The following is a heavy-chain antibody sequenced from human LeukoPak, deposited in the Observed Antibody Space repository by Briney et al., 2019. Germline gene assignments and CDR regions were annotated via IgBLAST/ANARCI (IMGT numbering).Heavy chain of an antibody. CDR1: GFGFSNYA. CDR2: ISGSGGTT. J-gene: IGHJ4*02. D-gene: IGHD2/OR15-2a*01. Sequence: GGSLRLSCAASGFGFSNYAMSGVRQAPGKGLEGVSGISGSGGTTYYADSVKGRFTISRDNSKNTLYLQMNSLRAEDTAVYYCTRDWRNMAFDYWGQGTLVTVSS. CDR3: TRDWRNMAFDY. V-gene: IGHV3-23*01.